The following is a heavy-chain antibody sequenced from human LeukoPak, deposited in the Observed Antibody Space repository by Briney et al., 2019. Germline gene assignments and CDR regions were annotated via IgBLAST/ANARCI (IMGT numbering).Heavy chain of an antibody. CDR3: ASHTYYYSSGSFAY. V-gene: IGHV1-8*01. Sequence: GASVKVSCTASGYTFTSYDINWVRQAPGQGPEWMGWMNPSSGNTGYAQRFQGRVTMTRDTSINTAYLELSSLRSEDTAVYYCASHTYYYSSGSFAYWGQGTLVTVSS. D-gene: IGHD3-10*01. CDR1: GYTFTSYD. J-gene: IGHJ4*02. CDR2: MNPSSGNT.